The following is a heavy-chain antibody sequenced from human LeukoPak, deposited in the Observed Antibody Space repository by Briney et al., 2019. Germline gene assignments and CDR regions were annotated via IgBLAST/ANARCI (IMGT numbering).Heavy chain of an antibody. CDR3: ARLLDAAYRSTYWPYGMDV. CDR1: GYTFISNY. J-gene: IGHJ6*02. Sequence: ASVKVSCKASGYTFISNYIHWVRQAPGQGLEWVGIINPNNGATTYAQRLQGRIAMTRDTSTSTVYMELSSLRSDDTAVYYCARLLDAAYRSTYWPYGMDVWGQGTTVTVSS. CDR2: INPNNGAT. D-gene: IGHD3-3*01. V-gene: IGHV1-46*03.